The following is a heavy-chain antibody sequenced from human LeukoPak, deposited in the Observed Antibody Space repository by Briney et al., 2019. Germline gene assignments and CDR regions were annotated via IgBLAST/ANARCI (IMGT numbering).Heavy chain of an antibody. D-gene: IGHD3-9*01. CDR1: GFTFSSYA. CDR2: ITGSGGST. J-gene: IGHJ4*02. CDR3: AVRLTGLFFDY. Sequence: PGGSLRLSCAASGFTFSSYAMSWVRHAPGKGLEWVSGITGSGGSTNYADSVKGRFTISTDNSKNTLYLQMRSLRAEDTAVYYCAVRLTGLFFDYWGQGTLVTVSS. V-gene: IGHV3-23*01.